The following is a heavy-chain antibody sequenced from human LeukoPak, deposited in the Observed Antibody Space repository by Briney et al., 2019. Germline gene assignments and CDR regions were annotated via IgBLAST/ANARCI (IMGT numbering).Heavy chain of an antibody. Sequence: GGSLRLSCAASGFTFSSYSMNWVRQAPGKGLEWVSYISSSSSTIYYADSVKGRFTISRDNAKNSLYLQMNSLRAEDTAVYYCARGDGVRYFDWLSSVTHEYFQHWGQGTLVTVSS. CDR2: ISSSSSTI. D-gene: IGHD3-9*01. V-gene: IGHV3-48*01. J-gene: IGHJ1*01. CDR3: ARGDGVRYFDWLSSVTHEYFQH. CDR1: GFTFSSYS.